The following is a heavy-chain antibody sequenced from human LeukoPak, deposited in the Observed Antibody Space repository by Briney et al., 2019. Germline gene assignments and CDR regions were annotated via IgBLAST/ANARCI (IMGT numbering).Heavy chain of an antibody. J-gene: IGHJ4*02. CDR2: INHSGST. CDR3: AREGISYGYYYGSGSYPGVFDY. CDR1: GGSFSGYY. D-gene: IGHD3-10*01. V-gene: IGHV4-34*01. Sequence: SETLSLTCAVYGGSFSGYYWSWIRQPPGKGLEWIGEINHSGSTNYNPSLKSRVTISVDTSKNQFSLKLSSVTAADTAVHYCAREGISYGYYYGSGSYPGVFDYWGQGTLVTVSS.